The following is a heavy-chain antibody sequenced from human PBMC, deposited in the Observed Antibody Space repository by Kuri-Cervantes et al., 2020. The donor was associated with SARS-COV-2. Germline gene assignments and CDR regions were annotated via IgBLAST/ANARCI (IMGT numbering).Heavy chain of an antibody. CDR2: IYSGGTT. CDR1: GFTVSSNY. Sequence: ETLSLTCAASGFTVSSNYMNWVRQAPGKGLEWVSVIYSGGTTYYADSVKGRFTISRDTSKSTLYLQMNSVKAEDSAMYYCARGGSYDDSNGLDWPFDLWGRGTLVTVSS. CDR3: ARGGSYDDSNGLDWPFDL. D-gene: IGHD3-22*01. V-gene: IGHV3-53*01. J-gene: IGHJ2*01.